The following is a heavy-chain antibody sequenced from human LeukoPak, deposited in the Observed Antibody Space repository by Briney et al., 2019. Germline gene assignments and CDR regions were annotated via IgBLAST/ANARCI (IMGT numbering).Heavy chain of an antibody. V-gene: IGHV1-69*06. D-gene: IGHD2-15*01. CDR3: ARAREAVVAAAGHWFDP. J-gene: IGHJ5*02. Sequence: GASVKVSCKASGGTFSSYAISWVRQAPGQGLEWMGGIIPIFGTANYAQKFQGRVTITADKSTSTAYMELSSLRSEDTAVYYCARAREAVVAAAGHWFDPWGQGTLVTVSS. CDR1: GGTFSSYA. CDR2: IIPIFGTA.